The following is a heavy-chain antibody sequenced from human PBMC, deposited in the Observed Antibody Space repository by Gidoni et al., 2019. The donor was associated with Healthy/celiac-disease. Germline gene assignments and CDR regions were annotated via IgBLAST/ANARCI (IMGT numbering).Heavy chain of an antibody. CDR1: GFSFSSYG. CDR2: IWYDGSNK. D-gene: IGHD4-17*01. V-gene: IGHV3-33*08. Sequence: VQLLASGGGVVQPGRSLRLSCSAAGFSFSSYGMHWVRQAPGKGLEWVAVIWYDGSNKYYADSVKGRFTISRDNSKNTLYLQMNSLRAEDTAVYYCARDRETTVVTGSFDYWGQGTLVTVSS. CDR3: ARDRETTVVTGSFDY. J-gene: IGHJ4*02.